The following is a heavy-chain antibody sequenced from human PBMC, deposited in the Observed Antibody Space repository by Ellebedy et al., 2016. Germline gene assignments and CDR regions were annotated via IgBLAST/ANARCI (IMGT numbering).Heavy chain of an antibody. J-gene: IGHJ5*02. D-gene: IGHD6-19*01. CDR1: GYPFSNYA. CDR2: INTYNGKT. CDR3: ARAPISVAEGWFDP. V-gene: IGHV1-18*01. Sequence: ASVKVSCXATGYPFSNYAITWVRQAPGQGLEWMGRINTYNGKTHYAQKFQGRVTMTTDTSTTTAYMELRSLKSDDTAVYFCARAPISVAEGWFDPWGQGTLVTVSS.